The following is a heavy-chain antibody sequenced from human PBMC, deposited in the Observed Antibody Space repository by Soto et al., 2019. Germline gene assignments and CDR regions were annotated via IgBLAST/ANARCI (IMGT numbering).Heavy chain of an antibody. Sequence: SLRLSCAASGFTFSSYGMHWVRQAPGKGLEWVAVISYDGSNKYYADSVKGRFTISRDNSKNTLYLQMNSLRAEDTAVYYCAKDRDTMIVVVIQTIDYWGQGTLVTVSS. D-gene: IGHD3-22*01. CDR1: GFTFSSYG. CDR3: AKDRDTMIVVVIQTIDY. CDR2: ISYDGSNK. J-gene: IGHJ4*02. V-gene: IGHV3-30*18.